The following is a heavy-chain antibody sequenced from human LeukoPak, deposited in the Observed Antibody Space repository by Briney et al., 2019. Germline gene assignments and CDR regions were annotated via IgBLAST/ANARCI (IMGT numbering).Heavy chain of an antibody. J-gene: IGHJ6*04. D-gene: IGHD3-10*01. Sequence: GGSLRLSCAASGFNFSSYSMNWVRQAPGKGLELVSSISSSSSYIYYADSVKGRFTISRDNAKNALYLQMNSLRAEDTAVYYCARVTITMVRGVDVWGKGTTVTVSS. V-gene: IGHV3-21*01. CDR3: ARVTITMVRGVDV. CDR2: ISSSSSYI. CDR1: GFNFSSYS.